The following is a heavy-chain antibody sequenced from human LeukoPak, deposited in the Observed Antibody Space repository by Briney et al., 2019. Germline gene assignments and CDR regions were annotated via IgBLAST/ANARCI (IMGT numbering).Heavy chain of an antibody. CDR1: GGSFSGYY. V-gene: IGHV4-34*01. J-gene: IGHJ6*02. Sequence: SETLSLTCAVYGGSFSGYYWSWIRQPPGKALEWIGEINHSGSTNYNPSLKSRVTISVDTSKNQFSLKLSSVTAADTAVYYCARGAYYDSSGYYSGPYYYYGMDVWGQGTTVTVSS. D-gene: IGHD3-22*01. CDR3: ARGAYYDSSGYYSGPYYYYGMDV. CDR2: INHSGST.